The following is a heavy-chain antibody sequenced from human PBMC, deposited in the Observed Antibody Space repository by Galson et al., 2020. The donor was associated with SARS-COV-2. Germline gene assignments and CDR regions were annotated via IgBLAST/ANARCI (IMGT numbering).Heavy chain of an antibody. CDR3: ARHKWLPLGRFDP. D-gene: IGHD6-19*01. Sequence: SETLSLTCTVSGGSISSSSYYWGWIRQPPEKGLEWIGSIYYSGSTYYNPSLKSRVTISVDTSKNQFSLKLSSVTAADTAVYYCARHKWLPLGRFDPWGQGTLVTVSS. J-gene: IGHJ5*02. CDR2: IYYSGST. V-gene: IGHV4-39*01. CDR1: GGSISSSSYY.